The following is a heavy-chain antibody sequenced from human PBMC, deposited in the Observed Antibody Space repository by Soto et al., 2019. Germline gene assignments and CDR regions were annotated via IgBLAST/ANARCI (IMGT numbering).Heavy chain of an antibody. D-gene: IGHD7-27*01. CDR1: GDSIFSSTAA. J-gene: IGHJ4*02. Sequence: SQTLSLTCAISGDSIFSSTAAWNWIRQSPSRGLEWLGRTYYRSKWYNDYAPSLKSRITINPDTSKNQFSLQLNNLRAGDTAVYYCASLGPRIYWGQGTLVTVSS. CDR2: TYYRSKWYN. CDR3: ASLGPRIY. V-gene: IGHV6-1*01.